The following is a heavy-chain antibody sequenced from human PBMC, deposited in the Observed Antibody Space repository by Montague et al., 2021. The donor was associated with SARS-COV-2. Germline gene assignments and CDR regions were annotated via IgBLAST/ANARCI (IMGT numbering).Heavy chain of an antibody. Sequence: SETLSLTCTVSGDSISSGYFYWGCIRQPPGKGLEWVGTIHYSGITYHTPSPKRRVTISVDTSRNQYSLKLSSVTAADTAIYYCARHLTSSGPAAVSDYWGQGTLVTVSS. J-gene: IGHJ4*02. CDR2: IHYSGIT. CDR3: ARHLTSSGPAAVSDY. CDR1: GDSISSGYFY. V-gene: IGHV4-39*01. D-gene: IGHD2-2*01.